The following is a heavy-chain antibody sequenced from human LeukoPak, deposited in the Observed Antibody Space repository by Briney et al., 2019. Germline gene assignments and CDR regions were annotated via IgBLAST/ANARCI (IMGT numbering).Heavy chain of an antibody. V-gene: IGHV4-38-2*02. Sequence: PSETLSLTCSVSGCSIKSVFFWGWIRQPPGKGLEWVGSIHDNDNTHYNPSLKSRVTISVDTSKNQCSLSMRSVTAADSAVYYCATGGNIAVAGVLHWGQGALVTVSS. J-gene: IGHJ4*02. D-gene: IGHD6-19*01. CDR2: IHDNDNT. CDR3: ATGGNIAVAGVLH. CDR1: GCSIKSVFF.